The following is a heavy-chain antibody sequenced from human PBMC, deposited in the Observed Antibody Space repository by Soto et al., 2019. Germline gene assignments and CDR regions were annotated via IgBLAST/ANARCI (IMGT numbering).Heavy chain of an antibody. Sequence: QVTLKESGPVLVKPTATLPLTCTVSVVSLSNARMGVSGIRQPPGKALEWLVHIFSNDEKSDSTSLQSRLTNSKDTSKSQVVLTMTNMDPVDTATYYCARIRYQLLGSISDYWGQGTLVTVSS. J-gene: IGHJ4*02. CDR3: ARIRYQLLGSISDY. CDR2: IFSNDEK. V-gene: IGHV2-26*01. D-gene: IGHD2-2*01. CDR1: VVSLSNARMG.